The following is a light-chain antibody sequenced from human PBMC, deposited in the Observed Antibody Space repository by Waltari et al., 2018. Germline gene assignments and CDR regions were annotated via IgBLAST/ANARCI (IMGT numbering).Light chain of an antibody. V-gene: IGKV3-15*01. Sequence: EILLTQSPVTLSVSPGEGATLSCRASESVRDNLAWYQQKPGQPPRLLIYGASTRAPNVPGRFSGRGSGTEFPLTVSTLQPEDFAIYYCQQYNNGPPASFGQGTKVEIK. J-gene: IGKJ1*01. CDR1: ESVRDN. CDR3: QQYNNGPPAS. CDR2: GAS.